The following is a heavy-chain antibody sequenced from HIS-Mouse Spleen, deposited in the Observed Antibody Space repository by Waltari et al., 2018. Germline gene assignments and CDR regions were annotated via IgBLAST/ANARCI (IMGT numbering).Heavy chain of an antibody. CDR1: GGSFSGYY. CDR2: INHSGST. CDR3: AIWSLCDAFDI. V-gene: IGHV4-34*01. Sequence: QVQLQQWGAGLLKPSETLSLTCAVYGGSFSGYYWSWIRQPPGKGLEWIGEINHSGSTNYNPSLKSRVTISVDTSKNQFSLKLSSVTAADTAVYYCAIWSLCDAFDIWGQGTMVTVSS. J-gene: IGHJ3*02. D-gene: IGHD3-10*01.